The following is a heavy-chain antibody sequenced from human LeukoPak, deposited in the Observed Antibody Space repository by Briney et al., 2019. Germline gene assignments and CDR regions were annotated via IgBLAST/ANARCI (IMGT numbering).Heavy chain of an antibody. V-gene: IGHV3-23*01. CDR2: ISGSGSST. Sequence: VGSLRLSCAASGFTFSSYAMSWVRQAPGKGLEWGSGISGSGSSTYYADSVKGRFTISRDNSKNTLYLQMNSLRAEDTAVYYCAKQATMIVVVSGWGQGTLVTVSS. J-gene: IGHJ4*02. CDR1: GFTFSSYA. CDR3: AKQATMIVVVSG. D-gene: IGHD3-22*01.